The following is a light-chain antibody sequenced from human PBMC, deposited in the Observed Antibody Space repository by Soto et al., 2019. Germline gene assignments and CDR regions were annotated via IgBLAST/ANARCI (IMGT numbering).Light chain of an antibody. J-gene: IGLJ1*01. CDR1: SSDVGGYNH. V-gene: IGLV2-14*01. Sequence: QSVLTQPASVSGSPGQSITISCTGTSSDVGGYNHVSWYQIHPGKAPKLIIYEVTSRPSGVSYRFSGSKSGNPASLTISGLQAEDEADYYCSSYASSSSYVFGGGTKVTVL. CDR2: EVT. CDR3: SSYASSSSYV.